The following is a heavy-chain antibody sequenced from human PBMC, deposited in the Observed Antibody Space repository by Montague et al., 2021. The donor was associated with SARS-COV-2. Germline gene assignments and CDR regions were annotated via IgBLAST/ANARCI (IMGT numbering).Heavy chain of an antibody. CDR3: ARAHSGSWAHLDY. D-gene: IGHD5-12*01. CDR2: IYTSCST. J-gene: IGHJ4*02. Sequence: TLSLTCTVYAATMSPGSFHWAWFPKPAGKGPASLGRIYTSCSTDPSFSLWSRVTISVDTSKNQFPLKLTSVTAADTAVYYCARAHSGSWAHLDYWSQGSLVTVAS. V-gene: IGHV4-61*02. CDR1: AATMSPGSFH.